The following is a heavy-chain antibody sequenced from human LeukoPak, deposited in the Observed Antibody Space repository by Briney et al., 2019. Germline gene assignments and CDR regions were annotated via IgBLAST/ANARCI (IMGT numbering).Heavy chain of an antibody. Sequence: GGSLRLSCAASGFTFSSYWMSWVRQAPGKGLEWVANIKQDGSEKYYVDSVKGRFTISRDNAKNSLYLQMNSLRAEDTAVYYCASQGITIFGVATYWGQGTLVTVSS. D-gene: IGHD3-3*01. J-gene: IGHJ4*02. CDR1: GFTFSSYW. CDR2: IKQDGSEK. CDR3: ASQGITIFGVATY. V-gene: IGHV3-7*01.